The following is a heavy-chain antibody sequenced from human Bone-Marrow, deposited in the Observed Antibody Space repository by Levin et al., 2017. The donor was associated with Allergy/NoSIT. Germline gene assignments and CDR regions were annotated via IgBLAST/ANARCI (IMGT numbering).Heavy chain of an antibody. Sequence: GGSLRLSCAASGFTFSSYWMSWVRQAPGKGLEWVANIKQDGSEKYYVDSVKGRFTISRDNAKNSLYLQMNSLRAEDTAVYYCARVRRRVTTPFDCWGQGTLVTVSS. CDR1: GFTFSSYW. J-gene: IGHJ4*02. CDR2: IKQDGSEK. V-gene: IGHV3-7*01. CDR3: ARVRRRVTTPFDC. D-gene: IGHD4-11*01.